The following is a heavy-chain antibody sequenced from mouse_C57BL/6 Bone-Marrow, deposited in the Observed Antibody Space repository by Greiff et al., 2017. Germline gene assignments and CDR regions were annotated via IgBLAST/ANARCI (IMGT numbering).Heavy chain of an antibody. CDR1: GFNIKDDY. CDR3: ARSKNWDSWFAY. Sequence: EVQLQQSGAELVRPGASVKLSCTASGFNIKDDYMHWVKQRPEQGLEWIGWIDPENGDTEYASKFQGKATITADTSSNTAYLQLSSLTSEDSAVYFCARSKNWDSWFAYWGQGTLVTVSA. J-gene: IGHJ3*01. V-gene: IGHV14-4*01. D-gene: IGHD4-1*01. CDR2: IDPENGDT.